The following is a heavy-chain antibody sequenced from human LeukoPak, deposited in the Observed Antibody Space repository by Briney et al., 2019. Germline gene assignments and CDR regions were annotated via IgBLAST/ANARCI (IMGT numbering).Heavy chain of an antibody. Sequence: ASMKVSCKASGYTLTSNGISWVRQAPGQGLEWMGWISVYNGNTNYAQKFQGRVTMTTDTSTSTAYMELRSLRSDDTAVYYCARWRGANVLRYFDYEMEPAAPSGHFDYWGQGTLVTVSS. J-gene: IGHJ4*02. D-gene: IGHD3-9*01. CDR2: ISVYNGNT. CDR3: ARWRGANVLRYFDYEMEPAAPSGHFDY. CDR1: GYTLTSNG. V-gene: IGHV1-18*04.